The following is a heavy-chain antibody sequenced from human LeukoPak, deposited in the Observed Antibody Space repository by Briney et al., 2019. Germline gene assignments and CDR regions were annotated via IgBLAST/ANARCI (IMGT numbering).Heavy chain of an antibody. Sequence: GGSLRLSCAASGFTFSSYWMHWVRQAPGKGLVWVSRIKSGGSSTTYADSVKGRFTISRDNAKNTLYLQMNSLRAEDTAVYYCATNYYGSGPDHWGQGTLVTVS. CDR3: ATNYYGSGPDH. V-gene: IGHV3-74*01. J-gene: IGHJ4*02. CDR2: IKSGGSST. CDR1: GFTFSSYW. D-gene: IGHD3-10*01.